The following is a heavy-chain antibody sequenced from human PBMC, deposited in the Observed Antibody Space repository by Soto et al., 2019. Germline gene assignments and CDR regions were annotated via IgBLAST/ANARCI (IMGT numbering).Heavy chain of an antibody. CDR2: ISHLENT. CDR1: GASISYGGFP. CDR3: ARGGCYDSFDY. Sequence: SETLSLTCTVSGASISYGGFPWSWIRQSPGKGLEWIGYISHLENTYLHPSFKSRLTMSIDRTRNQFSLKLSSVTAADMAVYYCARGGCYDSFDYWGQGVLVTASS. J-gene: IGHJ4*02. V-gene: IGHV4-30-2*06. D-gene: IGHD2-15*01.